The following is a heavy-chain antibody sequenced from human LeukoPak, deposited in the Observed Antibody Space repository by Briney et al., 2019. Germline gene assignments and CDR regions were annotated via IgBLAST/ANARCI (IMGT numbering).Heavy chain of an antibody. D-gene: IGHD4-11*01. Sequence: ASVKVSCKASGYTFTGYYMHWVRQAPGQGLEWMGRINPNSGGTNYAQKFQGRVTMARDTSISTAYMELSRLRSDDTAVYYCARYASNYVAFDIWGQWTMVTVSS. CDR2: INPNSGGT. J-gene: IGHJ3*02. V-gene: IGHV1-2*06. CDR3: ARYASNYVAFDI. CDR1: GYTFTGYY.